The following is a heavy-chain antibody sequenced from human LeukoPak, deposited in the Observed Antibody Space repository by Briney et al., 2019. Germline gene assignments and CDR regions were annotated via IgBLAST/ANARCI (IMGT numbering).Heavy chain of an antibody. V-gene: IGHV3-23*01. CDR3: GKEPNWGGR. J-gene: IGHJ4*02. Sequence: GGSLRLSCAASGFTFSTSAMTWVRPAPGKGLEWVSGTSGSGVTDFADSVKGGFTISRENSKKQLYLQINSLRAKATAVYYCGKEPNWGGRWGQGTLVTVSS. CDR2: TSGSGVT. D-gene: IGHD7-27*01. CDR1: GFTFSTSA.